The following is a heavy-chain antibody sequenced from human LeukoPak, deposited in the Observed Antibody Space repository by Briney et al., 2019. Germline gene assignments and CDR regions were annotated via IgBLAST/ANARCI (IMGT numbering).Heavy chain of an antibody. Sequence: GGSLRLSCAASGFSFSDYSMSWVRQAPGKGLECISYRSSSSYTNYADSVKGRFTISRDNAKNSLYLQMNSLRAEDTAVYYCARGDYDSSGYYEVWGQGTLVTVSS. V-gene: IGHV3-11*05. CDR3: ARGDYDSSGYYEV. J-gene: IGHJ4*02. CDR1: GFSFSDYS. CDR2: RSSSSYT. D-gene: IGHD3-22*01.